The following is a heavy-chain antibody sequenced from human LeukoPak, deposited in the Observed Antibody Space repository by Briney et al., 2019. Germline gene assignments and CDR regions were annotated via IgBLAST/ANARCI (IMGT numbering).Heavy chain of an antibody. CDR3: ARDEGRFYWYFDY. CDR1: GGSISSGSYY. D-gene: IGHD2-8*02. Sequence: SETLSLTCTVSGGSISSGSYYWSWIRQPAGKGLEWIGRIYTSGSTNYNPSLKSRVTISVDTSKNQFSLKLSSVTAADTAVYYCARDEGRFYWYFDYWGQGTLVTVSS. CDR2: IYTSGST. J-gene: IGHJ4*02. V-gene: IGHV4-61*02.